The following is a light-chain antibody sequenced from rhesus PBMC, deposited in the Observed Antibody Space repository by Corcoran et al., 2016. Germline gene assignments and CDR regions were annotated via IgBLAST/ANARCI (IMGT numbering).Light chain of an antibody. Sequence: DIQMTQSPSALSASVRDRVTISCRAIQNIYSNLAWYQQKPAKAPNFLIYAASSLETGIPSRFSGSGSGTDFTLTISSLQPEDSAAYYCQHYYDNPYSFGQGTKVEIK. CDR1: QNIYSN. J-gene: IGKJ2*01. V-gene: IGKV1-44*01. CDR2: AAS. CDR3: QHYYDNPYS.